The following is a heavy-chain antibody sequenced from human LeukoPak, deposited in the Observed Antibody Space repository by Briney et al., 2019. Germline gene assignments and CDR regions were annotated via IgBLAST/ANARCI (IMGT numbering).Heavy chain of an antibody. CDR1: GGTFSSYA. V-gene: IGHV1-69*04. CDR3: ARARGRSTSSYYYYGMDV. D-gene: IGHD2-2*01. Sequence: SVKVSCKASGGTFSSYAISWVRQAPGQGLEWMGRIIPILGIANYAQKFQGRVTITADKSTSTAYMGLSSLRSEDTAVYYCARARGRSTSSYYYYGMDVWGQGTTVTVSS. J-gene: IGHJ6*02. CDR2: IIPILGIA.